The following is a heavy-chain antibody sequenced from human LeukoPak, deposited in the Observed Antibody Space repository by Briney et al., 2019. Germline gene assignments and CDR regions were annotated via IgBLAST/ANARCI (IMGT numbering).Heavy chain of an antibody. V-gene: IGHV3-21*01. CDR3: ARELGNADTYGNVPLGH. CDR2: ISSSGTYM. CDR1: GITFRTSS. J-gene: IGHJ4*02. D-gene: IGHD1-26*01. Sequence: GGSLRLSCTVSGITFRTSSFNWVRQVPGKGLEWVSSISSSGTYMYYSDSVEGRFTISRDNAKNSVFLQMDSLRAEDTAVYFCARELGNADTYGNVPLGHWGQGTLVIVSS.